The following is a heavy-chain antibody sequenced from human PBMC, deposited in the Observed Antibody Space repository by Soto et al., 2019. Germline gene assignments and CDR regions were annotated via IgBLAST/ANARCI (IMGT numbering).Heavy chain of an antibody. CDR3: ARGLMWELLRIISDYYYGMDV. D-gene: IGHD1-26*01. CDR1: GDSVSSNSAA. V-gene: IGHV6-1*01. J-gene: IGHJ6*02. Sequence: PSQTLSLTCAISGDSVSSNSAAWNWIRQSPSRGLEWLGRTYYRSKWYNDYAVSVKSRITINSDTSKNQFSLQLNSVTPEDTAVYYCARGLMWELLRIISDYYYGMDVWGQGTTVTVSS. CDR2: TYYRSKWYN.